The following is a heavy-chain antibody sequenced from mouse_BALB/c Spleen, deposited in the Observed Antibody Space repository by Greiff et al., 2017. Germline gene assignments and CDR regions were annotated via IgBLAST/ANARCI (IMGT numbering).Heavy chain of an antibody. CDR2: INPSNGRT. V-gene: IGHV1S81*02. CDR1: GYTFTSYC. CDR3: ARNWPYFDY. Sequence: VQLQQPGAELVKPGASVKLSCKASGYTFTSYCMHWVKQRPGQGLEWIGEINPSNGRTNYNEKFKSKATLTVDKSSSTAYMQLSSLTSEDSAVYYCARNWPYFDYWGQGTTLTVSS. J-gene: IGHJ2*01.